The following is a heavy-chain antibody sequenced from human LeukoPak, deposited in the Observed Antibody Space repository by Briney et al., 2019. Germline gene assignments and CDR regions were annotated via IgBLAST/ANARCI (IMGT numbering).Heavy chain of an antibody. CDR3: ARNAMGRDDYNDPAFYYYMDV. CDR2: IRYDGSNK. D-gene: IGHD5-24*01. J-gene: IGHJ6*03. Sequence: PGGSLRLSCTASGFTFSSYGMHWVRQAPGKGLEWVAFIRYDGSNKYCADSVKGRFTISRDNSKNTLYLQMNSLRAEDTAVYFCARNAMGRDDYNDPAFYYYMDVWGKGTTVAISS. CDR1: GFTFSSYG. V-gene: IGHV3-30*02.